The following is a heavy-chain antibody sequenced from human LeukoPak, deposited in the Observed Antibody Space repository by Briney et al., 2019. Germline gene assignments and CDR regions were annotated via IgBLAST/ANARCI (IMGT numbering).Heavy chain of an antibody. CDR2: MNPNSGNT. CDR1: GYTFTSYA. CDR3: ARGRRVRGVNYYYYYYMDV. J-gene: IGHJ6*03. Sequence: ASVKVSCKASGYTFTSYAMNWVRQAPGQGLEWMGWMNPNSGNTGYAQKFQGRVTMTRNTSISTAYMELSSLRSEDTAVYYCARGRRVRGVNYYYYYYMDVWGKGTTVTISS. V-gene: IGHV1-8*02. D-gene: IGHD3-10*01.